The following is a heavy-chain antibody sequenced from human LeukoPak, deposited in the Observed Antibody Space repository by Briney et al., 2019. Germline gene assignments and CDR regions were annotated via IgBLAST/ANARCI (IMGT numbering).Heavy chain of an antibody. Sequence: GASVKVSCKASGYTFTSYGISWVRQAPGQGLEWMGWISAYNGNTNYAQKLQGRVTMTTDTSTSTAYMGLRSLRSDDTAVYYCARDSPPYYDFWSGYWSAEYFQHWGQGTLVTVSS. J-gene: IGHJ1*01. CDR1: GYTFTSYG. D-gene: IGHD3-3*01. CDR3: ARDSPPYYDFWSGYWSAEYFQH. CDR2: ISAYNGNT. V-gene: IGHV1-18*01.